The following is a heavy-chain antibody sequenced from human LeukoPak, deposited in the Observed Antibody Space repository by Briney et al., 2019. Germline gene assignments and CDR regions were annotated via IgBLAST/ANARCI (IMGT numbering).Heavy chain of an antibody. V-gene: IGHV4-39*07. CDR1: GGSISSSSYY. J-gene: IGHJ4*02. Sequence: SETLSLTCTVSGGSISSSSYYWGWIRQPPGKGLEWIGSIYYSGSTYYNPSLKSRVTISVDTSKNQFSLKLSSVTAADTAVYYCARDIGSSGRSLDYWGQGTLVTVSS. CDR3: ARDIGSSGRSLDY. D-gene: IGHD3-10*01. CDR2: IYYSGST.